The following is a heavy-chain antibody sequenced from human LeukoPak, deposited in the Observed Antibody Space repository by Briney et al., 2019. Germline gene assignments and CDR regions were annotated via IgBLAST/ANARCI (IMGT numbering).Heavy chain of an antibody. Sequence: SVKVSCKASGGTFSSYAMSWVRQAPGQGLEWMGGIIPIFGTANYAQKFQGRVTMTEDTSTDTAYMELSSLRSEDTAVYYCATGLMYYYDSSGYYYFDYWGQGTLVTVSS. CDR3: ATGLMYYYDSSGYYYFDY. J-gene: IGHJ4*02. CDR1: GGTFSSYA. D-gene: IGHD3-22*01. CDR2: IIPIFGTA. V-gene: IGHV1-69*06.